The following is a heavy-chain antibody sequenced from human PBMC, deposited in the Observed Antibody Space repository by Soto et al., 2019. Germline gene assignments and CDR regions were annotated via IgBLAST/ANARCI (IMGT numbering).Heavy chain of an antibody. V-gene: IGHV4-34*01. J-gene: IGHJ6*03. CDR1: GGSFSGYY. CDR3: ARGGFGSGSTFYYYYYMDV. D-gene: IGHD3-3*01. CDR2: INHSGST. Sequence: SETLSLTCAVYGGSFSGYYWSWIRQPPGKGLEWIGEINHSGSTNYNPSLKSRVTISVDTSKNQFSLKLSSVTAADTAVYYCARGGFGSGSTFYYYYYMDVWGKGTTVT.